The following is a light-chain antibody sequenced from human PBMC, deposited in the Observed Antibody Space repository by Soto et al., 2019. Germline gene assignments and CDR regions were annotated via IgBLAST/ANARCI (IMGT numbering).Light chain of an antibody. CDR2: GAS. Sequence: DIVLTQSPGTLSLSPGERATLSWKSSQSVSSSYLAWYQQKPGQAPRLIIYGASSRATGIPDRFSGSGSGTDFTLTISRLEPEDVAVYYCQQYGSSPITFSQGTRLEI. CDR3: QQYGSSPIT. CDR1: QSVSSSY. V-gene: IGKV3-20*01. J-gene: IGKJ5*01.